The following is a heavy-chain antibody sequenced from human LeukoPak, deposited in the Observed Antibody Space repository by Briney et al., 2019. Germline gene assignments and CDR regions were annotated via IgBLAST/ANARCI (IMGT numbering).Heavy chain of an antibody. Sequence: SETLSLTCTVSGGSISSSSYYWGWIRQPPGKGLEWIGSIYYSGSTYYNPSLKSRVTISADTSNNRFSLHLSSVTAADTAVYYCVNGRAYVGNSGWLLRGDYWGQGTQVAVSS. D-gene: IGHD3-9*01. CDR1: GGSISSSSYY. CDR2: IYYSGST. V-gene: IGHV4-39*01. J-gene: IGHJ4*02. CDR3: VNGRAYVGNSGWLLRGDY.